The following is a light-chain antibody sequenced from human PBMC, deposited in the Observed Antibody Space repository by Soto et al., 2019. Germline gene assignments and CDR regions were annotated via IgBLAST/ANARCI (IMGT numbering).Light chain of an antibody. CDR2: DAS. CDR1: QNINNY. V-gene: IGKV1-33*01. J-gene: IGKJ5*01. CDR3: QQDESITIT. Sequence: LTYRASQNINNYLNWYQQKPGKAPNLLIYDASNLEIGVPSRFSGSGSGTHFTFTISSLQTEDIGTYYCQQDESITITFGRGTRLDIK.